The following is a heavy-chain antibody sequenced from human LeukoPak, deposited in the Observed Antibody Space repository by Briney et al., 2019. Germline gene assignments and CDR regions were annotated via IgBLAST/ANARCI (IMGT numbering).Heavy chain of an antibody. Sequence: GESLRLSCAASGFTFRSYWMSWVRQAPGKGLEWVATIKQDGSEKYYGDSVKGRFTISRDNAQSSLFLQMNSLRDGDAAVYFCARMWEGGYWGQGTLVTVSS. J-gene: IGHJ4*02. CDR3: ARMWEGGY. D-gene: IGHD1-26*01. V-gene: IGHV3-7*01. CDR1: GFTFRSYW. CDR2: IKQDGSEK.